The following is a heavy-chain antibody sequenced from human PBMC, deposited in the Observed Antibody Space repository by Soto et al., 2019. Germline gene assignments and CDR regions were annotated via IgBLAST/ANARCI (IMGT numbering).Heavy chain of an antibody. D-gene: IGHD3-22*01. CDR1: GYTFTSYG. J-gene: IGHJ4*02. V-gene: IGHV1-18*01. CDR2: ISAYNGNT. Sequence: QVQLVQSGAEVKKPGASVKVSCKASGYTFTSYGISWVRQAPGQGLERMGWISAYNGNTNYAQKLQGRVTMTTDTSTSTAYMELRSLRSDDTAVYYCARAGRRAYYYDSSGYYYEPEVDYWGQGTLVTVSS. CDR3: ARAGRRAYYYDSSGYYYEPEVDY.